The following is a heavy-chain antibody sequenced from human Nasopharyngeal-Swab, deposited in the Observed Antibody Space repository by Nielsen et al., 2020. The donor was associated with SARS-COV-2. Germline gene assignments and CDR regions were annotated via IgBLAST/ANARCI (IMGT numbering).Heavy chain of an antibody. CDR3: AKDSVIFDYSRHWYFDL. CDR1: GFTFSSYG. Sequence: GESLKISCAASGFTFSSYGMHWVRQAPGKRLEWVAVISYDGSNKYYADSVKGRFTISRDNSKNTLYLQMNSLRAEDTAVYYCAKDSVIFDYSRHWYFDLWGRGTLVTVSS. D-gene: IGHD3/OR15-3a*01. CDR2: ISYDGSNK. V-gene: IGHV3-30*18. J-gene: IGHJ2*01.